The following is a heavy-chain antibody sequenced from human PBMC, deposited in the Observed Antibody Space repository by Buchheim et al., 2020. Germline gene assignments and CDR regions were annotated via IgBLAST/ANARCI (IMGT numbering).Heavy chain of an antibody. D-gene: IGHD1-1*01. CDR3: ASAGNAAPFDY. J-gene: IGHJ4*02. Sequence: QVQLVESEGGVVQPGRSLRLSCAASGFDFSTYGMHWVRQAPGKGLEWLAIIWFDGSQQYYADSVKGRFTISRDNSKNTLYLQMTSLRAEDTAMYYCASAGNAAPFDYWGQGTL. CDR2: IWFDGSQQ. V-gene: IGHV3-33*01. CDR1: GFDFSTYG.